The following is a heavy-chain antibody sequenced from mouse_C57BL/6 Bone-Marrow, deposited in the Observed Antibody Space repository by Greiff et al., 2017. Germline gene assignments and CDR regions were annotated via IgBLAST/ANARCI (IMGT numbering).Heavy chain of an antibody. CDR2: IYPGDGDT. CDR3: ARYWAMDY. V-gene: IGHV1-82*01. Sequence: VQLQQSGPELVKPGASVKISCKASGYAFSSSWMNWVKQRPGEGLEWIGRIYPGDGDTNYNGKFKGKATLTADKSSSTAYMQLSSLTSEDSAVYFCARYWAMDYWGQGTSVTVSS. D-gene: IGHD4-1*01. J-gene: IGHJ4*01. CDR1: GYAFSSSW.